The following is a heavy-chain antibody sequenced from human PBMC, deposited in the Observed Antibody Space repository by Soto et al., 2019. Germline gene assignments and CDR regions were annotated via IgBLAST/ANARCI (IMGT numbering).Heavy chain of an antibody. Sequence: ESGGGLVQPGRSLRLSCAASGFTFDDYAMHWVRQAPGKGLEWVSGISWNSGSIGYADSVKGRFTISRDNAKNSLYLQMNSLRAEDTALYYCAKDKGGKPENAFDIWGQGTMVTVSS. J-gene: IGHJ3*02. CDR1: GFTFDDYA. D-gene: IGHD1-26*01. CDR2: ISWNSGSI. CDR3: AKDKGGKPENAFDI. V-gene: IGHV3-9*01.